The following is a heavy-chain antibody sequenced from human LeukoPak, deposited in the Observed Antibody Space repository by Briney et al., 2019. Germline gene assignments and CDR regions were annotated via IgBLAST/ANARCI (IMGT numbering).Heavy chain of an antibody. Sequence: ASVKVSCKASGYTFTIYGISWVRQAPGQGLEWMGWISAYNGNTNYAQKLQGRVTMTTDTSTSTAYMGLRSLRSDDTAVYYCARDGGSGYYYYMDVWGKGTTVTVSS. CDR2: ISAYNGNT. CDR1: GYTFTIYG. CDR3: ARDGGSGYYYYMDV. J-gene: IGHJ6*03. V-gene: IGHV1-18*01. D-gene: IGHD3-10*01.